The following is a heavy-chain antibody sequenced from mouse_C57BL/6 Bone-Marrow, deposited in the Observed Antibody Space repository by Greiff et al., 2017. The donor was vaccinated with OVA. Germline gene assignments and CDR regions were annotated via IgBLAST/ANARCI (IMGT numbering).Heavy chain of an antibody. CDR1: GYTFTSYW. V-gene: IGHV1-69*01. Sequence: QVQLQQPGAELVMPGASVKLSCKASGYTFTSYWMHWVKQRPGQGLEWIGEIDPSDSYTNYNQKFKGKSTLTVDKSSSTAYMQLISLTSEDSAVYYCARSYYGSSYWGQGTTLTVSS. J-gene: IGHJ2*01. CDR2: IDPSDSYT. CDR3: ARSYYGSSY. D-gene: IGHD1-1*01.